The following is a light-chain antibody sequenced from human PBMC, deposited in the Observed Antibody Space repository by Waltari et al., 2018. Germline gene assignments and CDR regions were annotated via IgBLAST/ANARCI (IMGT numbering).Light chain of an antibody. CDR2: GAS. V-gene: IGKV3-15*01. CDR1: QSVTNN. Sequence: EIVMTQSPATLSVSLGERATLSCRASQSVTNNLAWYQHKPGQAPRLLSYGASTRATGIPARFSGSGSGTEFTLTISSLQSGDFVVYYCQQYHNWPGSFGQGTKLDIK. CDR3: QQYHNWPGS. J-gene: IGKJ2*03.